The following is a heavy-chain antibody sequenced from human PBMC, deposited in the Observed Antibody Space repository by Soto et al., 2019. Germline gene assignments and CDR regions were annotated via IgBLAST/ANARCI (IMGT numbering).Heavy chain of an antibody. CDR3: ARTRDQYCSGGHCYYYYYMDV. CDR2: IYHSGRT. D-gene: IGHD2-15*01. V-gene: IGHV4-59*08. CDR1: GDSISSYY. Sequence: SETLSLTCSVSGDSISSYYWSWIRQPPGKGLEWIGYIYHSGRTLYNPSLQSRVTISVDTSKKQFSLKVNSMTAADTAVYYCARTRDQYCSGGHCYYYYYMDVWGKGTSVTVSS. J-gene: IGHJ6*03.